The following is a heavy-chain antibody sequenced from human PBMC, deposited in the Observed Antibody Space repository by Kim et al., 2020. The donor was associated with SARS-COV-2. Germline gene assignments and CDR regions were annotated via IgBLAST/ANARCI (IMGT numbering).Heavy chain of an antibody. CDR1: GGSISSSRYY. CDR2: MYYNGTT. Sequence: SETLSLTCTVSGGSISSSRYYWGWFRQPPGKGLEWIGNMYYNGTTYYNPSLKSRVTMSVDTSKNQFSLKLTSGTAADTALYYSARKMYYYDTNGYYGWFDPWGKGTRVTVSS. J-gene: IGHJ5*02. D-gene: IGHD3-22*01. CDR3: ARKMYYYDTNGYYGWFDP. V-gene: IGHV4-39*01.